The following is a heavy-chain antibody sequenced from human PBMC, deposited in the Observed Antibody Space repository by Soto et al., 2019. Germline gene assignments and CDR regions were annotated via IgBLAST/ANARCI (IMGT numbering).Heavy chain of an antibody. CDR2: ISSSSSYI. D-gene: IGHD5-12*01. Sequence: EVQLVESGGGLVKPGGSLRLSCAASGFTFSSYSMNWVRQAPGKGLEWVSSISSSSSYIYYADSVKGRFTIPRDNAKNSLYLQMNSLRAEDTAVYYCARDLVEMATWWFDPWGQGTLVTVSS. V-gene: IGHV3-21*01. CDR3: ARDLVEMATWWFDP. J-gene: IGHJ5*02. CDR1: GFTFSSYS.